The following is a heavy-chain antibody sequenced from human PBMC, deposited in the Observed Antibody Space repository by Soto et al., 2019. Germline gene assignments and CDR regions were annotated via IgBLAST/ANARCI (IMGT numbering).Heavy chain of an antibody. Sequence: PSETLSLTCTVSGDSISAYSWSWVRQPPGKGLEWIGNIYYNGNTNYNPSLKSRVTISVDTSKNQFSLKLISVTAADTAKYYCARHGPIAAAGTVFDYWGQGTLVTVSS. CDR3: ARHGPIAAAGTVFDY. J-gene: IGHJ4*02. D-gene: IGHD6-13*01. V-gene: IGHV4-59*08. CDR2: IYYNGNT. CDR1: GDSISAYS.